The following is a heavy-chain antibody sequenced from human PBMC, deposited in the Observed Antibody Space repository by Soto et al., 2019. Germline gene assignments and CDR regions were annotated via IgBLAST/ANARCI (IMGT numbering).Heavy chain of an antibody. CDR1: GFTFSSYW. CDR3: ARTIAAAPMGYYGMDV. D-gene: IGHD6-13*01. V-gene: IGHV3-74*01. J-gene: IGHJ6*02. CDR2: INSDGSST. Sequence: GGSLRLSCAASGFTFSSYWMHWVRQAPGKGLVWVSRINSDGSSTSYADSVKGRFTISRDNAKNTLYLQMNSLRAEDTAVYYCARTIAAAPMGYYGMDVWGQGTTVTVSS.